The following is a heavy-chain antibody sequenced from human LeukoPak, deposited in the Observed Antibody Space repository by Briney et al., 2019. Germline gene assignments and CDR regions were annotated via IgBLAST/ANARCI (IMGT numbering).Heavy chain of an antibody. Sequence: PSETLSLTCTVSVGSISSYYWSWIRQPPGKGLVWFGYIYYSGSTNYNPSLKSRVTISVDTSKNQFSLKLSSVTAADTAVYYCASSRATWNYYYYGMDVWGQGTTVTVSS. CDR3: ASSRATWNYYYYGMDV. V-gene: IGHV4-59*01. CDR1: VGSISSYY. D-gene: IGHD1-26*01. CDR2: IYYSGST. J-gene: IGHJ6*02.